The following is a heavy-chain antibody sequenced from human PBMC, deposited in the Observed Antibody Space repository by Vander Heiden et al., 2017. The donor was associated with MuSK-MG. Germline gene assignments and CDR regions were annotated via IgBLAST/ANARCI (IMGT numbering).Heavy chain of an antibody. V-gene: IGHV4-39*01. CDR1: GGSISTSSYH. D-gene: IGHD4-4*01. Sequence: QLQLQASRPGLVKPSETLSLTCTVSGGSISTSSYHWGSLRQPPGKGMEWIGSIHYRGSTYYNPYLKSRVTISGDSPKSEFTVKLSYVTAADRSVYYCARHTGHFDYRCHGRMVAVSS. CDR2: IHYRGST. J-gene: IGHJ4*01. CDR3: ARHTGHFDY.